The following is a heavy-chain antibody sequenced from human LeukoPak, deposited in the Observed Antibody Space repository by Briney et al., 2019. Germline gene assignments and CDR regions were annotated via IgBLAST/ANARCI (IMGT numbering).Heavy chain of an antibody. D-gene: IGHD1-26*01. J-gene: IGHJ6*02. CDR2: ISAYNGDT. CDR3: ASFTWELPPDV. V-gene: IGHV1-18*01. Sequence: ASVKVSCKTSGYTFTSYGISWVRQAPGQGLEWMGWISAYNGDTNYAQKLQGRVTMTTDTSTSTAYMELRSLRSDDTAVYYCASFTWELPPDVWGQGTTVTVSS. CDR1: GYTFTSYG.